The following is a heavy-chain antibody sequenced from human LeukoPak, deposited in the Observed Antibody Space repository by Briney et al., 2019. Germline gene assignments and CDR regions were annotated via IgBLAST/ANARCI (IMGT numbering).Heavy chain of an antibody. Sequence: GGSLRLSCEASGFTFRSYAMSWVRQAPGKGLEWVSSISGTGESTYYPDSVKGRFTVSRDNSKNTLYLQMNSLRAEDTAAYYCARRWYFDYWGQGTLVTVSS. CDR1: GFTFRSYA. CDR2: ISGTGEST. J-gene: IGHJ4*02. V-gene: IGHV3-23*01. D-gene: IGHD6-13*01. CDR3: ARRWYFDY.